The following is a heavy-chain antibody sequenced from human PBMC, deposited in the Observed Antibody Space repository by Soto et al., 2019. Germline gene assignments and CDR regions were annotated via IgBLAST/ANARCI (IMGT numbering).Heavy chain of an antibody. CDR1: GGSISNGNW. CDR3: ARGDGDYGLSYFDS. CDR2: VYHSGST. D-gene: IGHD4-17*01. Sequence: QVQLQESGPGLVKPSGTLSLTCAVSGGSISNGNWWSWVRQPPGKGLEWVGKVYHSGSTNHNPSLKSPVTISVDKSKNQFSLRLNSVTAADTAVYYCARGDGDYGLSYFDSWGQGTLVTVSS. J-gene: IGHJ4*02. V-gene: IGHV4-4*02.